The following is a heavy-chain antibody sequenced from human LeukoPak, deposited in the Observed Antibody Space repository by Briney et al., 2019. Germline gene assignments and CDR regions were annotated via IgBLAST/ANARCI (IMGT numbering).Heavy chain of an antibody. D-gene: IGHD3-22*01. Sequence: GGSLRLSCAASGFTFSNYTMNWVRQAPGKGLEWVSYISRSSSAIYYADSVQGRFTISRDNAKNSLYLQMNSLRDEDTAVYYCSSESRYWGQGTLVIVSS. CDR1: GFTFSNYT. J-gene: IGHJ4*02. CDR3: SSESRY. V-gene: IGHV3-48*02. CDR2: ISRSSSAI.